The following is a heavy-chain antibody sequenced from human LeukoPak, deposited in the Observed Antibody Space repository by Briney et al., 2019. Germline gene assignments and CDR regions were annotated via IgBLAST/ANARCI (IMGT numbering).Heavy chain of an antibody. CDR3: AKATVTSCIGAFCYPFDS. CDR1: RFTFSSYA. D-gene: IGHD2-15*01. Sequence: GGSLRLSCAASRFTFSSYAMSWVRQAPGKGLEWVSAISGSGGSTYYADSVKGRFTISRDNSHNTLYLQMNSLRAEDTAIYYCAKATVTSCIGAFCYPFDSWGQGTLVTVSS. CDR2: ISGSGGST. V-gene: IGHV3-23*01. J-gene: IGHJ4*02.